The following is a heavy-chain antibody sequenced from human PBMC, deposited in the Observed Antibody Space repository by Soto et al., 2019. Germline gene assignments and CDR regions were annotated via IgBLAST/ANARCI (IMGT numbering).Heavy chain of an antibody. J-gene: IGHJ4*02. CDR3: AKVLYGVITYFHS. CDR2: IRGSGAAT. Sequence: EVQLLESGGGLVQPGGSLRLSCASSGFTFSSYGMTWVRRPPGKGLEWVAAIRGSGAATYYADSVQGRFTISRDNSNNTLYLQMNSLRAEDTAVYSCAKVLYGVITYFHSWGQGTLGSVSS. V-gene: IGHV3-23*01. D-gene: IGHD3-3*01. CDR1: GFTFSSYG.